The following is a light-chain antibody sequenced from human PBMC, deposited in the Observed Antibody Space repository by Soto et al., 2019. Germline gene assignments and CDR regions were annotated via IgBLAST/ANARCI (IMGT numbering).Light chain of an antibody. CDR1: QSISSSY. Sequence: EIVLTQSPGTLSLSPGERATLSCRASQSISSSYLAWYQQKLGQAPRLLIYGASSRATGIPDRFSGSGSGTDFTLTIRRLESEDFAVYHCKQYGSSPLTFGGGTKVDIK. V-gene: IGKV3-20*01. CDR2: GAS. J-gene: IGKJ4*01. CDR3: KQYGSSPLT.